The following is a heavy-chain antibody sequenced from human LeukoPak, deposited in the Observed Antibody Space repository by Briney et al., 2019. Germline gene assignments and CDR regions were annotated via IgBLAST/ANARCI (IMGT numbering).Heavy chain of an antibody. D-gene: IGHD3-10*01. CDR1: GGTFSSYA. Sequence: SVKASCKASGGTFSSYAISWVRQAPGQGLEWMGGIIPIFGTANYAQKFQGRVTITTDESTSTAYKELSSLRSEDTAVYYCARMYYYGSGSYSNSAHFDYWGQGTLVTVSS. CDR2: IIPIFGTA. J-gene: IGHJ4*02. V-gene: IGHV1-69*05. CDR3: ARMYYYGSGSYSNSAHFDY.